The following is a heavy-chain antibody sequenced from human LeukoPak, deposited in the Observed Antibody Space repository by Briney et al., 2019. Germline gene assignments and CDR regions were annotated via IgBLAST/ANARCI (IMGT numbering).Heavy chain of an antibody. Sequence: PSETLSLTCTVSGGSFNNYYWTWIRQPPGKGLEWLGYISHRGSTTYNPSLNSRVTISLDTSKSPFSLRLTSVTAADTAVYYCARVGAVTANFWAMDVWGQGTTVTVSS. CDR2: ISHRGST. D-gene: IGHD2-21*02. CDR3: ARVGAVTANFWAMDV. V-gene: IGHV4-59*01. CDR1: GGSFNNYY. J-gene: IGHJ6*02.